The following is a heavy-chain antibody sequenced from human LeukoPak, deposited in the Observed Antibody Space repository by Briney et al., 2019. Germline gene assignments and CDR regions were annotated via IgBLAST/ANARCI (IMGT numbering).Heavy chain of an antibody. Sequence: GASVKVSCKASGGTFSSYTISWVRQAPGQGLEWMGWIDPNSGGTNYAQKFQGRVTMTRDTSISTAYMELSRLRSDDTAVYYCARVWFGDHILDWGQGTLVTVSS. CDR2: IDPNSGGT. J-gene: IGHJ4*02. CDR3: ARVWFGDHILD. D-gene: IGHD3-10*01. V-gene: IGHV1-2*02. CDR1: GGTFSSYT.